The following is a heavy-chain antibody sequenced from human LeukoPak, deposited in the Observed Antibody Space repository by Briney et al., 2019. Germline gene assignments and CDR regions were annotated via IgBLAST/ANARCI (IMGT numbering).Heavy chain of an antibody. CDR1: GISLSNYG. D-gene: IGHD3-10*01. V-gene: IGHV3-23*01. J-gene: IGHJ4*02. Sequence: GGSLRLSCAVSGISLSNYGMSWVRQAPGKGLEWVAGISGSGGGTNYADSVKGRFTISRDNPKNTLYLQMNRLRAEDTAVYFCAKRGVVIRIILVGFHKEAYYFDSWGQGALVTVSS. CDR2: ISGSGGGT. CDR3: AKRGVVIRIILVGFHKEAYYFDS.